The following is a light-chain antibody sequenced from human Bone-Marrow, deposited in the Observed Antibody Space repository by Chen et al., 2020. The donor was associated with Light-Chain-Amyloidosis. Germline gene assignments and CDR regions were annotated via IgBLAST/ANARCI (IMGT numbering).Light chain of an antibody. J-gene: IGKJ2*01. Sequence: AIQMTQSPSSLSASVVDRVTITCRASQGIRNDLGWYQQKPGKSPKLLIYAASSLQSGVPSRFSGSGSGTDFTLTISSLQPEDFATYYCLQDYNYPRTFGQGTKLEIK. V-gene: IGKV1-6*01. CDR3: LQDYNYPRT. CDR2: AAS. CDR1: QGIRND.